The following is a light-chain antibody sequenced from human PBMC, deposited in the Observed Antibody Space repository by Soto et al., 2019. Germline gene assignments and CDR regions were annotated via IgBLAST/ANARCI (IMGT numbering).Light chain of an antibody. Sequence: DIQMTQSPSTLSASVGDRVTITCRASQSISIWLAWYQQKPGKAPTILIYKASSLESGVPSRFSGSGSGTEFTITISSLQPDDFATYYCQQYSTYTPRTFGQGTKVEIK. CDR3: QQYSTYTPRT. V-gene: IGKV1-5*03. CDR2: KAS. CDR1: QSISIW. J-gene: IGKJ1*01.